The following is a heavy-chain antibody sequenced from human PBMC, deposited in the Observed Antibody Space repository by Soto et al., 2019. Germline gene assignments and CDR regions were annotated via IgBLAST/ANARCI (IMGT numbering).Heavy chain of an antibody. Sequence: GVSVKVSCKASGYTFTGYYMHWVRQAPGQGLEWMGWINPNSGGTNYAQKFQGRVTMTRHTSISTAYMELSRLRSDDTAVYYCARPPHYYDSSGYVNWGQGTLVTVSS. J-gene: IGHJ4*02. CDR1: GYTFTGYY. CDR2: INPNSGGT. V-gene: IGHV1-2*02. CDR3: ARPPHYYDSSGYVN. D-gene: IGHD3-22*01.